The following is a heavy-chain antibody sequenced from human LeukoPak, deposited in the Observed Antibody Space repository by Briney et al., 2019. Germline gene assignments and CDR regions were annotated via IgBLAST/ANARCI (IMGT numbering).Heavy chain of an antibody. Sequence: GGSLRLSCAASGFTFSSYGMSWVRQAPGKGLEWASYISDSAGIKTYADSVKGRFTISRDNDKNTLSLQMNSLRAEDTAVYYCARGRYSRDLWYWGQGALVTVSS. D-gene: IGHD1-26*01. CDR1: GFTFSSYG. CDR3: ARGRYSRDLWY. CDR2: ISDSAGIK. J-gene: IGHJ4*02. V-gene: IGHV3-48*03.